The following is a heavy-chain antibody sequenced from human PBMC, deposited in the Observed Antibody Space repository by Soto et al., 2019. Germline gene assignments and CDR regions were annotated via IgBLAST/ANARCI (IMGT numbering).Heavy chain of an antibody. D-gene: IGHD6-13*01. V-gene: IGHV4-4*07. CDR2: IFANGHT. Sequence: SETLSLTCIVSGGSISEKYWNWVRQPPGKGLEWIWLIFANGHTDYNPSLKSRVTMSVDASKNQFSLRLTSMTAADTAVYYCVASLAASGLNWLDPWGRGTLVTV. J-gene: IGHJ5*02. CDR1: GGSISEKY. CDR3: VASLAASGLNWLDP.